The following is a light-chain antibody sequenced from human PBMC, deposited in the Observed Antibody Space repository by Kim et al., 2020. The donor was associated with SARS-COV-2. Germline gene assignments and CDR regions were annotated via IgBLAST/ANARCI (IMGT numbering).Light chain of an antibody. V-gene: IGLV3-19*01. J-gene: IGLJ2*01. CDR1: SLRNYY. Sequence: SSELTQDPAVSVALGQTVRITCQGDSLRNYYASWYQQKPGQAPVLVMYDKNNRPSGIPDRFSGSSSGNTASLTITGAQAEDEADYYCNSRDRSTTRQPFG. CDR3: NSRDRSTTRQP. CDR2: DKN.